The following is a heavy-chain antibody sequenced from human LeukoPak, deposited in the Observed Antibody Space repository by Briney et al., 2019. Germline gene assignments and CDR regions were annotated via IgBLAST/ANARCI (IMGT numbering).Heavy chain of an antibody. CDR1: GFTFSSYA. V-gene: IGHV3-23*01. J-gene: IGHJ4*02. CDR3: ARDYSYSSSAAPHT. D-gene: IGHD6-6*01. CDR2: ISGSGGST. Sequence: PGGSLRLSCAASGFTFSSYAMSWVRQAPGKGLEWVSAISGSGGSTYYADSVKGRFTISRDNSKNTLYLQMNSLRAEDTAVYYCARDYSYSSSAAPHTWGQGTLVTVSS.